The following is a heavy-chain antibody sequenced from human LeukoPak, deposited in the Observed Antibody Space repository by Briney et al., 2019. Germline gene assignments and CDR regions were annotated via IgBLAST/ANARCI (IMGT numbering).Heavy chain of an antibody. D-gene: IGHD1-26*01. Sequence: GGSLRLSCAASGFTFSSYAMHWVRQAPGKGLEWVAVISYDGSNKYYADSVKGRFTISRDNSKNTLYLQMNSLRAEDTAVYYCARSGSFSPTYYFDYWGQGTLVTVSS. J-gene: IGHJ4*02. CDR1: GFTFSSYA. CDR3: ARSGSFSPTYYFDY. V-gene: IGHV3-30-3*01. CDR2: ISYDGSNK.